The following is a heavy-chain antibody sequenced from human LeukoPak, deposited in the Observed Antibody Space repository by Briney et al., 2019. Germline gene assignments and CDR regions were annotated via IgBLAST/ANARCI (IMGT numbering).Heavy chain of an antibody. Sequence: SVKVSCKASGGTFSSSAISWVRQAPGQGLEWMGRIIPIVDITNYAQKFQGRVTFTADKSTSTAYMELSSLRSEDTAVYYCARHRRLRNWNYPNDAFDIWGQGTMVTVSS. CDR1: GGTFSSSA. J-gene: IGHJ3*02. D-gene: IGHD1-7*01. V-gene: IGHV1-69*04. CDR3: ARHRRLRNWNYPNDAFDI. CDR2: IIPIVDIT.